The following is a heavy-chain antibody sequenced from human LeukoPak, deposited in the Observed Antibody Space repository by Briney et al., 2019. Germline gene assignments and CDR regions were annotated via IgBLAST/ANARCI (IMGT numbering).Heavy chain of an antibody. CDR1: GYTFTSYG. CDR3: ARDHVNGYSNSPFDY. D-gene: IGHD4-11*01. CDR2: ISAYNGNT. V-gene: IGHV1-18*01. J-gene: IGHJ4*02. Sequence: ASVKVSCKASGYTFTSYGISWVRQAPGQGLEWMGWISAYNGNTNYAQKFQGRVTITADKSTSTAYMELSSLRSEDTAVYYCARDHVNGYSNSPFDYWGQGTLVTVSS.